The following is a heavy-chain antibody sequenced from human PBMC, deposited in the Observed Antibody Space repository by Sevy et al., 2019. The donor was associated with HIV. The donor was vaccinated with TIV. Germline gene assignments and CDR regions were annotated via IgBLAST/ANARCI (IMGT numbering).Heavy chain of an antibody. V-gene: IGHV4-4*07. CDR3: ARGVGGGENWFDP. Sequence: SETLSLTCTVSGGSISSYWSWIRQPAGKGLEWIGRIYTSGSTNYNPSLKSRVTMSVDTSKNQFSLKLSSVTAADTAVYYCARGVGGGENWFDPWGQGTLVTVSS. J-gene: IGHJ5*02. D-gene: IGHD2-21*01. CDR1: GGSISSY. CDR2: IYTSGST.